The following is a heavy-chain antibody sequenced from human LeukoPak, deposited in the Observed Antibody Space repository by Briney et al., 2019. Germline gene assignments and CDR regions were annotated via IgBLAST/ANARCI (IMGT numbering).Heavy chain of an antibody. CDR2: IDWDDDK. CDR1: GFSLSTSGMR. Sequence: SGPTLVNPTQTLTLTCTFSGFSLSTSGMRVSWIRQPPGKALEWLARIDWDDDKFYSTSLKTRPTISKDTSKNQVVLTMTNMDPVDTATYYCARDLSSGWLWGQGTLVTVSS. CDR3: ARDLSSGWL. D-gene: IGHD6-19*01. V-gene: IGHV2-70*04. J-gene: IGHJ4*02.